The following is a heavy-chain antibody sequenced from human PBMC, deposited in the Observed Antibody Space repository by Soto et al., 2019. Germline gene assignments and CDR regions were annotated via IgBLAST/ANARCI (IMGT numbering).Heavy chain of an antibody. V-gene: IGHV1-69*13. CDR2: IIPIFGTA. CDR3: AGGMAIETRQCFHP. J-gene: IGHJ5*02. D-gene: IGHD5-12*01. CDR1: GGTFSSYA. Sequence: SVKVSCKASGGTFSSYAISWVRQAPGQGLEWMGGIIPIFGTANYAQKFQGRVTITADESTSTAYMELSSLRSEDTAVYYCAGGMAIETRQCFHPGGQGTLAAVS.